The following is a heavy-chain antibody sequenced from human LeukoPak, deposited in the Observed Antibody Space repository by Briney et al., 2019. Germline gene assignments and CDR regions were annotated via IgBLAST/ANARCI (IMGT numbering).Heavy chain of an antibody. J-gene: IGHJ5*02. V-gene: IGHV4-39*01. D-gene: IGHD4-11*01. CDR1: GGSISSSSYY. Sequence: PSETLSLTCTVSGGSISSSSYYWGWIRQPPGKGLEWIGSIYYSGSTYYNPSLKSRVTISVDTSKNQFSLKLSSVTAADTAVYYCARHRRRDSNYGPWFDPWGQGTLVTVSS. CDR2: IYYSGST. CDR3: ARHRRRDSNYGPWFDP.